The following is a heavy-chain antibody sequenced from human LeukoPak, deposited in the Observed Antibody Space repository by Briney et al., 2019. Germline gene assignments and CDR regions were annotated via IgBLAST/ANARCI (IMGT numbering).Heavy chain of an antibody. CDR2: MNPNSGNT. D-gene: IGHD6-19*01. CDR1: GYTFTSYD. V-gene: IGHV1-8*03. J-gene: IGHJ1*01. CDR3: ARDGEQWLPSGYFQH. Sequence: ASVKVSCKASGYTFTSYDINWVRQATGQGLEWMGWMNPNSGNTGYAQKFQGRVTITRNTSISTAYMELSSLRSEDTAVYYCARDGEQWLPSGYFQHWGQGTLVTVSS.